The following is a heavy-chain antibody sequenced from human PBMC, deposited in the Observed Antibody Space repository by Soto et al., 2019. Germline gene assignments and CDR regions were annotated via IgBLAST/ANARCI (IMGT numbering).Heavy chain of an antibody. CDR2: ISSSSSYI. V-gene: IGHV3-21*01. Sequence: SLRLSCAASGFTFSSYNMNWVRQAPGKGLEWVSSISSSSSYIYYADSVKGRFTISRDNAKNSLYLQMNSLRAEDTAVYYCARYSSAPYYGMDVWGQGTTVTVSS. CDR3: ARYSSAPYYGMDV. J-gene: IGHJ6*02. D-gene: IGHD2-21*01. CDR1: GFTFSSYN.